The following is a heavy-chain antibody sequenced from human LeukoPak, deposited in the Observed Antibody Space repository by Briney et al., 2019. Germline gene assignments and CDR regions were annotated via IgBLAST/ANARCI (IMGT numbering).Heavy chain of an antibody. V-gene: IGHV3-7*01. D-gene: IGHD4-11*01. J-gene: IGHJ4*02. CDR3: TREGNYGFMDY. Sequence: GGPLRLSCAASGFTFSSYWMSWVRQAPGKGLKGVANIKQDGSEKSYVDSVKGRFTISRDNAKNSLYLQMNSLRAEDTAVYYCTREGNYGFMDYWGQGTLVTVSS. CDR2: IKQDGSEK. CDR1: GFTFSSYW.